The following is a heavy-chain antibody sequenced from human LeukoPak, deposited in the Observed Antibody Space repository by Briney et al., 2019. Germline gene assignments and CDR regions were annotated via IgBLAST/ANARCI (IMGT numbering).Heavy chain of an antibody. J-gene: IGHJ5*02. CDR1: GGSFSGYY. CDR3: ARDAEGSGSYYNWFDA. Sequence: SETLSLTCAVYGGSFSGYYWSWIRQPPGKGLEWIGEINHSGSTNYNPSLKSRVTISVDTSKNQFSLKLSSVTAADTAVYYCARDAEGSGSYYNWFDAWGQGTLVTVSS. V-gene: IGHV4-34*01. D-gene: IGHD3-10*01. CDR2: INHSGST.